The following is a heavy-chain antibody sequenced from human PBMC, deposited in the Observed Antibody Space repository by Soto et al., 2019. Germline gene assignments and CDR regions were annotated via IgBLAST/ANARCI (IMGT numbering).Heavy chain of an antibody. V-gene: IGHV3-21*01. CDR2: ISSSGTSI. CDR3: ARDLRYSGSFHFAS. Sequence: EVQLVESGGGLVKPGGSLRLSCAASGFTFRSDSMNWVRQTPHKGLEWVSSISSSGTSIHYADSVRGRFIISRDNDKKSVFLQMNSLRADDTAVYFCARDLRYSGSFHFASWGQGALVTVSS. CDR1: GFTFRSDS. J-gene: IGHJ4*02. D-gene: IGHD5-12*01.